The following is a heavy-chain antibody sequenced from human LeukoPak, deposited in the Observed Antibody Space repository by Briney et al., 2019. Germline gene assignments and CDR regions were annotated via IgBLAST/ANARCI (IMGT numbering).Heavy chain of an antibody. CDR1: GGSISSGGYY. Sequence: SQTLSLTCTVSGGSISSGGYYWSWNRQHPGKGLEWIGHIYNSGSTYYNPSLKSRVTISVDTSKNQFSLKLTSVTAADTAVYYCARGRYSYGWNDYWGQGTLVTVSS. D-gene: IGHD5-18*01. CDR2: IYNSGST. V-gene: IGHV4-31*03. J-gene: IGHJ4*02. CDR3: ARGRYSYGWNDY.